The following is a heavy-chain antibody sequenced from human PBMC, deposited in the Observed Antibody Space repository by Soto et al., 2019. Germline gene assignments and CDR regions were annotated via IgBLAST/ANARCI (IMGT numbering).Heavy chain of an antibody. CDR2: IYYSGGT. CDR3: ATARRNGYNSLPLPFYC. Sequence: QVQLQESGPGLVKPSETLSLTCSVSGGSISSYYWSWIRQPPGKGLEWIGYIYYSGGTTYNPSLKRRITITVDTSKNHSSLRLSSVTAADTAVYYSATARRNGYNSLPLPFYCWGQGTLVTVSS. J-gene: IGHJ4*02. CDR1: GGSISSYY. D-gene: IGHD5-12*01. V-gene: IGHV4-59*01.